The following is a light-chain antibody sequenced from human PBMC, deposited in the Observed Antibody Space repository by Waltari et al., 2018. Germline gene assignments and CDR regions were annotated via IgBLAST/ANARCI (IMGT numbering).Light chain of an antibody. CDR2: GAS. J-gene: IGKJ2*01. CDR1: QSISVN. Sequence: EIVLTQSPVTLSVSPGERATLSCRASQSISVNLAWYRQRPGQAPRLLIYGASPRATGIPARFSGSGSGTHFTLSISSLQSEDIAVYYCQQYNDWLLYTFGQGTKLELK. V-gene: IGKV3-15*01. CDR3: QQYNDWLLYT.